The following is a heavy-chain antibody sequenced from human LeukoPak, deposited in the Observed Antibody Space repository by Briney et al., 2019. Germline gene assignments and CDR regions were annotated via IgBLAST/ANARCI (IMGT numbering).Heavy chain of an antibody. CDR1: GYTFTDYY. Sequence: ASVKVSCKVSGYTFTDYYMHWVQQAPGKGLEWMGLVDPEDGETIYAEKFQGRVTITADTSTDTAYMELSSLRSEDTAVYYCATGPGSSSVGYWGQGTLVTVSS. V-gene: IGHV1-69-2*01. CDR2: VDPEDGET. CDR3: ATGPGSSSVGY. D-gene: IGHD6-13*01. J-gene: IGHJ4*02.